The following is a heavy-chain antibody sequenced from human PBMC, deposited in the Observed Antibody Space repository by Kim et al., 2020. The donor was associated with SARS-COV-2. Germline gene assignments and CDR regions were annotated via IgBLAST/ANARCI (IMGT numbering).Heavy chain of an antibody. V-gene: IGHV4-34*01. D-gene: IGHD6-13*01. J-gene: IGHJ6*02. CDR3: ARGDKQQLVEGDYYYYGMDV. Sequence: RVTISVDTSKNQFSLKLSSVTAADTAVYYCARGDKQQLVEGDYYYYGMDVWGQGTTVTVSS.